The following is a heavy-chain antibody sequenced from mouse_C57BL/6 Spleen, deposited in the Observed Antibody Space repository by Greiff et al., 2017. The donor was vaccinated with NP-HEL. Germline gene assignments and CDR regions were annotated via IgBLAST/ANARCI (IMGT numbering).Heavy chain of an antibody. J-gene: IGHJ1*03. V-gene: IGHV2-3*01. CDR2: IWGDGST. CDR1: GFSLTSYG. Sequence: QVQLKQSGPGLVAPSQSLSITCTVSGFSLTSYGVSWVRQPPGKGLEWLGEIWGDGSTNYYAAPLSRLSISTENSKRQVFFKLNSRHTDEPATYYCAKLYYGSLYWYFDVWGTGTTVTVSS. CDR3: AKLYYGSLYWYFDV. D-gene: IGHD1-1*01.